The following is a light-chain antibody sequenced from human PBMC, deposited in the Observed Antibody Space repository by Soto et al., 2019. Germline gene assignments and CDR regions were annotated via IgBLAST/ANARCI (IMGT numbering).Light chain of an antibody. CDR3: QQYNNWPLVT. J-gene: IGKJ3*01. CDR1: QSVSSN. Sequence: EMEMTQFPATLSVSPGEGATLCCWASQSVSSNLAWYQQKPGQAPRLLIYGASTRATGVPARFSGRGSETEFTLTITSLQSEDFAVYYCQQYNNWPLVTFGPGTKVDIK. CDR2: GAS. V-gene: IGKV3-15*01.